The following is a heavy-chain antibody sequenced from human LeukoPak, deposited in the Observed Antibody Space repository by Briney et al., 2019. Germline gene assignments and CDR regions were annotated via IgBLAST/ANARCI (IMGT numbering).Heavy chain of an antibody. V-gene: IGHV3-21*01. D-gene: IGHD1/OR15-1a*01. J-gene: IGHJ4*02. CDR1: GYTFSSYS. CDR3: VRLRRNI. Sequence: PGGTLRLSCAASGYTFSSYSINWVRQAPGKGLEWVSSISVRSNYIYYADPVRGRFRISRDDARDSLYLQMNSLRAEDTAVYYCVRLRRNIWGQGTLVTVSS. CDR2: ISVRSNYI.